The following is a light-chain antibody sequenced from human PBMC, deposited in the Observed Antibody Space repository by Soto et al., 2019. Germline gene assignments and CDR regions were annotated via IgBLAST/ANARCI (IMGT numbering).Light chain of an antibody. Sequence: EIVLTQSPGSLSLSPGERATLSCRASQSVDSTFFAWYQKKPGQAPRLLMYGGSKTATGTPDRFSGSGSWTDFTPTISRLEPEDFAVYYCQQYMSSVTFGQGTRVEIK. CDR2: GGS. J-gene: IGKJ1*01. CDR3: QQYMSSVT. V-gene: IGKV3-20*01. CDR1: QSVDSTF.